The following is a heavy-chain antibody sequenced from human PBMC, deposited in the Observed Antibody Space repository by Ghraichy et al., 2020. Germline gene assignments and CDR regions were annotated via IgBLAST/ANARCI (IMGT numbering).Heavy chain of an antibody. Sequence: SGPTLVKPTQTLTLTCTFSGFSLSTSGVGVGWIRQPPGKALDWLALIYWTDEKRTSPSLRSRLTITKDTSRNQVVLTMTNMDPVDTATYYCAHSGSVPIPGANYFDYWGQGTLVTVSS. CDR1: GFSLSTSGVG. CDR2: IYWTDEK. CDR3: AHSGSVPIPGANYFDY. V-gene: IGHV2-5*01. D-gene: IGHD2-2*01. J-gene: IGHJ4*02.